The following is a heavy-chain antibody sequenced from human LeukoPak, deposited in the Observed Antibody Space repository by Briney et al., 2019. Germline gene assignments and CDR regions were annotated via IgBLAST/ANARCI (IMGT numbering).Heavy chain of an antibody. CDR3: AKVCGGDCYFPDY. J-gene: IGHJ4*02. Sequence: GGSLRLSCAASRFTFSSYAMSWVRQAPGKGLEWVSAISGSGSNTYSADSVRGRFTISRDNSNNMLYLQMNSLRAEDMAVYYCAKVCGGDCYFPDYWGQGTLVTVSS. CDR2: ISGSGSNT. V-gene: IGHV3-23*01. D-gene: IGHD2-21*02. CDR1: RFTFSSYA.